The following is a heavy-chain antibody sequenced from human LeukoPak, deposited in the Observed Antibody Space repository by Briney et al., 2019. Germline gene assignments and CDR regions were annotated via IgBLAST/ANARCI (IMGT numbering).Heavy chain of an antibody. CDR1: GGSISSYY. CDR2: IYYSGST. Sequence: SETLSLTCTVSGGSISSYYWSWIRQPPGKGLEWIGYIYYSGSTNYNPSLKSRVTISVDTSKNQFSLKLSSVTAADTAVYYCASSGYSYVFDIWGQGTMVTVSS. J-gene: IGHJ3*02. D-gene: IGHD2-2*02. V-gene: IGHV4-59*01. CDR3: ASSGYSYVFDI.